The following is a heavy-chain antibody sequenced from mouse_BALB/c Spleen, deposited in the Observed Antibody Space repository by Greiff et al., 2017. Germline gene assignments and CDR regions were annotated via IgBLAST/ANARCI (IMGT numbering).Heavy chain of an antibody. CDR1: GYTFTSYW. J-gene: IGHJ4*01. V-gene: IGHV1-5*01. CDR2: IYPGNSDT. D-gene: IGHD1-1*01. Sequence: VHVKQSGTVLARPGASVKMSCKASGYTFTSYWMHWVKQRPGQGLEWIGAIYPGNSDTSYNQKFKGKAKLTAVTSTSTAYMELSSLTNEDSAVYYCTKGFITTVVNAMDYWGQGTSVTVSS. CDR3: TKGFITTVVNAMDY.